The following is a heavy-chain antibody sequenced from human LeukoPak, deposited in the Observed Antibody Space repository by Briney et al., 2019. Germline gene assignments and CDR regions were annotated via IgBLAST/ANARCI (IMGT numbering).Heavy chain of an antibody. Sequence: PSETLSLTCTVSGGSISSYYWSWIRQPPGKGLEWIGYIYYSGSNNYNPSLKSRVTISVDTSKNQFSLKLSSVTAADTAVYYCAGGPSSSWEHGGNWFDPWGQGTLVTVSS. CDR2: IYYSGSN. J-gene: IGHJ5*02. V-gene: IGHV4-59*01. CDR3: AGGPSSSWEHGGNWFDP. D-gene: IGHD1-26*01. CDR1: GGSISSYY.